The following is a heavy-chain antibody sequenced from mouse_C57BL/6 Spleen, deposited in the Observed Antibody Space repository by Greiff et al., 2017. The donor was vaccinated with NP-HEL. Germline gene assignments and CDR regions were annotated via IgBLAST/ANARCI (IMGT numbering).Heavy chain of an antibody. D-gene: IGHD2-5*01. CDR2: IWGDGST. CDR1: GFSLTSYG. J-gene: IGHJ3*01. CDR3: AIYYSNYGFAY. V-gene: IGHV2-3*01. Sequence: VKLVEPGPGLVAPSPSLSITCTVSGFSLTSYGVSWVSQPPGKGLEWLGVIWGDGSTNYNSALISRLSISKDNSKSQVFLQQNSLQTDNTATYYCAIYYSNYGFAYWGQGTLVTVSA.